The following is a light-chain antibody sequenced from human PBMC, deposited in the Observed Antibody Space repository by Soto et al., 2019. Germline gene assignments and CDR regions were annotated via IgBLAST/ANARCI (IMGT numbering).Light chain of an antibody. V-gene: IGKV1-5*01. Sequence: GDRVTITCRASQSISSWLAWYQQKPGKAPKLLIYDASSLESGVSSRFSGSGSGTEFTLTISSLQPDDFATYYCQQYNSLWTFGQGTKVEIK. J-gene: IGKJ1*01. CDR1: QSISSW. CDR3: QQYNSLWT. CDR2: DAS.